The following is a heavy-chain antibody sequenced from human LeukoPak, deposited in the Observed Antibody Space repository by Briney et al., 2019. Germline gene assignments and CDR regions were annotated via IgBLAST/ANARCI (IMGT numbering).Heavy chain of an antibody. CDR2: FDPEDGET. Sequence: ASVKVSCKVSGYTLTELSMHWVRQAPGKGLEWMGGFDPEDGETIYAQKFQGRVTMTEDTSTDTAYMELSRLRSDDTAVYYCANGHSSGYYTSFDYWGQGTLVTVSS. CDR1: GYTLTELS. D-gene: IGHD3-22*01. CDR3: ANGHSSGYYTSFDY. V-gene: IGHV1-24*01. J-gene: IGHJ4*02.